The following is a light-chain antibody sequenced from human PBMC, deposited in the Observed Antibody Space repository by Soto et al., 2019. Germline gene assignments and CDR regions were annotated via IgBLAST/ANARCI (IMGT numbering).Light chain of an antibody. Sequence: EIVLTQSPGTLSLSPGERATLSCRASQSVPSNYLAWYQQKPGQAPRLLIHAASSRATGIPDRFSGNGSGTDFTLTVSRLEPEDFAVYYCHQYGSSSYTFGQGTKLEIK. J-gene: IGKJ2*01. CDR2: AAS. V-gene: IGKV3-20*01. CDR3: HQYGSSSYT. CDR1: QSVPSNY.